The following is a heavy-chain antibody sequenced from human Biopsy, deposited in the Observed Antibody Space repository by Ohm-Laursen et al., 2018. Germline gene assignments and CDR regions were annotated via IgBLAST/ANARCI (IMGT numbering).Heavy chain of an antibody. Sequence: ATVKISCKTSGYTFTSYYIHWVRQAPGQGLEWMGVMTPTTTYAQKFQGRLTMTRDTSTNTVHMELSSLRSADTAVYYCARRSNDFGGLYFPRWGQGTLLTVSS. CDR1: GYTFTSYY. D-gene: IGHD4-23*01. CDR3: ARRSNDFGGLYFPR. V-gene: IGHV1-46*01. CDR2: MTPTT. J-gene: IGHJ4*02.